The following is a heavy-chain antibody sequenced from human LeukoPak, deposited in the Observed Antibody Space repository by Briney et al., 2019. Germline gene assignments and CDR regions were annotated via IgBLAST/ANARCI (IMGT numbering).Heavy chain of an antibody. V-gene: IGHV4-34*01. CDR1: GGSFSGYY. J-gene: IGHJ4*02. Sequence: SETLSLTCAVYGGSFSGYYWSWIRQPPGKGLEWIGEINHSGSTNYNPSLKSRVTISVDTPKNQFSLKLSSVTAADTAVYYCAREATMVRGRKATIRDYWGQGTLVTVSS. CDR3: AREATMVRGRKATIRDY. D-gene: IGHD3-10*01. CDR2: INHSGST.